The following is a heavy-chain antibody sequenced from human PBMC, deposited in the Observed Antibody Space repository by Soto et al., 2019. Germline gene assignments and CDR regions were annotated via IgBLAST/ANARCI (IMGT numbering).Heavy chain of an antibody. CDR2: ISYDGSNK. J-gene: IGHJ3*02. Sequence: QVQLVESGGGVVQPGRSLRLSCAASGFTFSSYAMHWVRQAPGKGLEWVAVISYDGSNKYYADSVKGRFTISGDNSKNTLYLQMNSLRAEDTAVYYCARDGWFGELSAAFDIWGQGTMVTVSS. D-gene: IGHD3-10*01. CDR3: ARDGWFGELSAAFDI. CDR1: GFTFSSYA. V-gene: IGHV3-30-3*01.